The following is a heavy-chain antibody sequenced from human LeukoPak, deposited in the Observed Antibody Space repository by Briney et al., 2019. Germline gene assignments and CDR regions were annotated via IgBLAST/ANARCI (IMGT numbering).Heavy chain of an antibody. J-gene: IGHJ4*02. CDR3: ARRRGYAYDY. CDR1: AYTFTSYD. V-gene: IGHV1-8*03. Sequence: ASGKLSCKASAYTFTSYDINWVRQAHGPGLEWMGWTNPNSGNTSYAQKFQGRVTITRNTSISTAYMELSSLRSEDTAVYYCARRRGYAYDYWGQGTLVTVSS. D-gene: IGHD3-16*01. CDR2: TNPNSGNT.